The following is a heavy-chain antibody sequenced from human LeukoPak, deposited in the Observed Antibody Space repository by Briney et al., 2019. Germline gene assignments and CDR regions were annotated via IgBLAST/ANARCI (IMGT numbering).Heavy chain of an antibody. CDR2: ISGSGGST. Sequence: GRSLRLSCAASGFTFSSYAMSWVRQAPGKGLEWVSAISGSGGSTYYADSVKGRFTISRDNSKNTLYLQMNSLRAEDTAVYYCAKKAEYYYDSSGYLNYWGQGTLVTVAS. CDR1: GFTFSSYA. D-gene: IGHD3-22*01. J-gene: IGHJ4*02. CDR3: AKKAEYYYDSSGYLNY. V-gene: IGHV3-23*01.